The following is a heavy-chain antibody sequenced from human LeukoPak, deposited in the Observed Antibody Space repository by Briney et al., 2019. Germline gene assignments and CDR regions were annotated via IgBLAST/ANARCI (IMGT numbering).Heavy chain of an antibody. CDR2: IVVGSGNT. V-gene: IGHV1-58*02. CDR3: ARGYNWNDGSPDY. D-gene: IGHD1-1*01. Sequence: ASVKVSCKASGFTFTSSAMQWVRQARGQRLEWIGWIVVGSGNTSYAQKFQGRVTMTRDTSTSTVYMELSSLRSEDTAVYYCARGYNWNDGSPDYWGQGTLVTVSS. CDR1: GFTFTSSA. J-gene: IGHJ4*02.